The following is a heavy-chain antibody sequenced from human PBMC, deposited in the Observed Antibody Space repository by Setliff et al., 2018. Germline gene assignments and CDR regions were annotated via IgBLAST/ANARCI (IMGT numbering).Heavy chain of an antibody. CDR3: ARDNYYDSTQDAFDI. D-gene: IGHD3-22*01. Sequence: GGSLRLSCAASGFTFSSYSMNWVRQAPGKGLEWVSHISSSSSTIYYADSVKGRFTVSRDNAKNSLFLQMDTLRPEDTAVYYCARDNYYDSTQDAFDIWGQGTMVTVSS. V-gene: IGHV3-48*04. CDR1: GFTFSSYS. J-gene: IGHJ3*02. CDR2: ISSSSSTI.